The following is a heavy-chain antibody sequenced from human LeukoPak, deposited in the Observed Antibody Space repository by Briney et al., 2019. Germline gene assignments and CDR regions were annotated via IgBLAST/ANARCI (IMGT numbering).Heavy chain of an antibody. Sequence: PGGSLRLSCVASGFTFIDYAMTWVRQGPGKGLEWVSSISCRNGNTFYLDSVKGRFTISRDDSKNTLYLQMNTQSAENTATYFCAKDRGMYSGVFAFDMWGQGTMVTVSS. CDR1: GFTFIDYA. CDR3: AKDRGMYSGVFAFDM. V-gene: IGHV3-23*01. CDR2: ISCRNGNT. J-gene: IGHJ3*02. D-gene: IGHD1-26*01.